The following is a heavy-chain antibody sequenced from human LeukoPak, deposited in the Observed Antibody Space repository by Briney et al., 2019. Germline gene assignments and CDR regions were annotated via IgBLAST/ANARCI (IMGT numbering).Heavy chain of an antibody. CDR1: GFTFSSYW. CDR2: IKQDGSEI. J-gene: IGHJ6*02. D-gene: IGHD5-12*01. Sequence: GGSLRLSCAASGFTFSSYWMNWVRQAPGKGLEWVANIKQDGSEIHYVDSVKGRFTISRDNAKNSLYLQMNSLRAEDTAVYYCAKDEKWLRAYYYYGMDVWGQGTTVTVSS. CDR3: AKDEKWLRAYYYYGMDV. V-gene: IGHV3-7*01.